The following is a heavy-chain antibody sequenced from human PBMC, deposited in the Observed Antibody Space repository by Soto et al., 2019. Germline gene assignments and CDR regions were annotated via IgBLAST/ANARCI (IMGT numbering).Heavy chain of an antibody. D-gene: IGHD6-6*01. V-gene: IGHV3-48*02. Sequence: EVQLVESGGGLVQPGGSLRLSCAASGFTFSSYSMNWVRQAPGKGLEWVSYISSSSSTIYYADSVKGRFTISRDNAKNSLYLQMNSLREEDTAVYYCARPEYSISSYGMDVWGQGTTVTVSS. CDR2: ISSSSSTI. CDR1: GFTFSSYS. J-gene: IGHJ6*02. CDR3: ARPEYSISSYGMDV.